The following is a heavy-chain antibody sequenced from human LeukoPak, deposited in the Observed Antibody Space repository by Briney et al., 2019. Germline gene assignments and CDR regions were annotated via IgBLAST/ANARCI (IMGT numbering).Heavy chain of an antibody. Sequence: GGSLRLSCAASGFTVSSNYMSWVRQAPGKGLEWGSVIYSGGSTYYADSVKGRFTISRDNSKNTLYLQMNSLRAEDTAVYYCASNSGYDLDYYYMDVRGKGTTVTVSS. J-gene: IGHJ6*03. CDR3: ASNSGYDLDYYYMDV. V-gene: IGHV3-53*01. CDR1: GFTVSSNY. CDR2: IYSGGST. D-gene: IGHD5-12*01.